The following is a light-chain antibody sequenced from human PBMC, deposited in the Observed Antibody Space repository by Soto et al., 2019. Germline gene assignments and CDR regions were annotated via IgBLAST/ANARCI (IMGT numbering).Light chain of an antibody. CDR3: SSYAGSNKGV. J-gene: IGLJ3*02. CDR1: SSDVGGYNY. Sequence: QSVLTQPPSASGSPGQSVTNSCTGTSSDVGGYNYVSWYQQHPGKAPKLMIYEVSKRPSGVPDRFSGSKSGNTASLTVSGLQAEDEADYYCSSYAGSNKGVFGGGTQLTVL. V-gene: IGLV2-8*01. CDR2: EVS.